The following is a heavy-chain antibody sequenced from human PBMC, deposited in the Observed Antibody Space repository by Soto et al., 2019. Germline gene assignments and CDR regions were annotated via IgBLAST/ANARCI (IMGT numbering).Heavy chain of an antibody. Sequence: ALRLCCAACGFTFSCYAMSWVRQAPGKGLEWVSAISGSGGSTYYADSVKGRFTISRDNSKNTLYLQMNSLRAEDTAVYYCAKLSGGNGYSYVWAGHFDYWGQGTLVTVSS. CDR2: ISGSGGST. D-gene: IGHD5-18*01. V-gene: IGHV3-23*01. J-gene: IGHJ4*02. CDR1: GFTFSCYA. CDR3: AKLSGGNGYSYVWAGHFDY.